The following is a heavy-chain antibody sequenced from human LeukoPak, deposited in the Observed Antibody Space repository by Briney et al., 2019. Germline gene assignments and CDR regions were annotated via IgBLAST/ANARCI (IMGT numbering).Heavy chain of an antibody. J-gene: IGHJ4*02. Sequence: PGGSLRLSCAASGFTFRHYGMHWVRQAPGKGGEGGSAISGSGGSTYYAESVKGGLTISRDKAKKSLYMQKNSVRDEDMAVYYCARERVDYQLLSKRGVYYFDYWGQGTLVTVSS. CDR1: GFTFRHYG. V-gene: IGHV3-23*01. CDR3: ARERVDYQLLSKRGVYYFDY. D-gene: IGHD2-2*01. CDR2: ISGSGGST.